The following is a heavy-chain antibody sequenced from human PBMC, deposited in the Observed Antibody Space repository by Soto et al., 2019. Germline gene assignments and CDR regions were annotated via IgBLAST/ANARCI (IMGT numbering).Heavy chain of an antibody. CDR1: GASFSGYF. J-gene: IGHJ4*02. CDR3: ATYNSNGTTHYFDN. Sequence: SETLSLTCAVHGASFSGYFWSWIRQPPGKGLEWIGEINQSGSTNYNPSLKSRLTVSLDTSKTQFSLKLTAVTAADTAVYYCATYNSNGTTHYFDNWGQGTLVTVSS. D-gene: IGHD6-25*01. CDR2: INQSGST. V-gene: IGHV4-34*01.